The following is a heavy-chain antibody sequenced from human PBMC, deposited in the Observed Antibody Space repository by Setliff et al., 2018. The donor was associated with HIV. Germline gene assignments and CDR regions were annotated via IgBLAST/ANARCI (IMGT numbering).Heavy chain of an antibody. J-gene: IGHJ4*02. V-gene: IGHV4-59*08. CDR2: VFYTGFA. Sequence: PSETLSLTCTVSGDSIRGYYWSWIRQPPGKGLVWMGYVFYTGFAAYNPSLKSRLTISVDTSKSQFSPRLTSVTAADTAIYYCARQVSIPGVAITPVDYWGQGALVTVSS. D-gene: IGHD5-12*01. CDR3: ARQVSIPGVAITPVDY. CDR1: GDSIRGYY.